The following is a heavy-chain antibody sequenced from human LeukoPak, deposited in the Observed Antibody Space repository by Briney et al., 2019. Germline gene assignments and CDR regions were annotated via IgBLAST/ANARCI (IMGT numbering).Heavy chain of an antibody. D-gene: IGHD1-26*01. Sequence: ASVKVSCKASGYTFTSYDINWVRQATGQGLEWMGWISAYNGNTNYAQKLQGRVTMTTDTSTSTAYMELRSLRSDDTAVYYCARESPSGSPSGWGQGTLVTVSS. CDR2: ISAYNGNT. J-gene: IGHJ4*02. CDR3: ARESPSGSPSG. V-gene: IGHV1-18*01. CDR1: GYTFTSYD.